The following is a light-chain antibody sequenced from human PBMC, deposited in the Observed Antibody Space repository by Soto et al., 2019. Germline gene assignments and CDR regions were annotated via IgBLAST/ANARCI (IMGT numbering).Light chain of an antibody. J-gene: IGKJ2*01. V-gene: IGKV1-39*01. Sequence: DIQMTQSPASLSASVGDRVTITCRASQYMSSYLNWYQYKPGKAPKLLIYAASSLQSGVPSRFSGNGSGTDFTLTISSLQPEDFAIYYCQQSYSIPYTFGQGTKLEIK. CDR3: QQSYSIPYT. CDR1: QYMSSY. CDR2: AAS.